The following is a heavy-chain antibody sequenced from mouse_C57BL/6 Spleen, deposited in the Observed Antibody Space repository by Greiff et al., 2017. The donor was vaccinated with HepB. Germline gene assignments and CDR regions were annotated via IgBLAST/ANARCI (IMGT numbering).Heavy chain of an antibody. CDR1: GFTFSSYT. CDR3: ARQTTVVAIDY. CDR2: ISGGGGNT. J-gene: IGHJ2*01. D-gene: IGHD1-1*01. V-gene: IGHV5-9*01. Sequence: EVKVEESGGGLVKPGGSLKLSCAASGFTFSSYTMSWVRQTPEKRLEWVATISGGGGNTYYPDSVKGRFTISRDNAKNTLYLQMSSLRSEDTALYYCARQTTVVAIDYWGQGTTLTVSS.